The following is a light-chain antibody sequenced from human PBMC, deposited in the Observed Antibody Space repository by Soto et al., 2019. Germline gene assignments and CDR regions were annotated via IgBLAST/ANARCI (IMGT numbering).Light chain of an antibody. J-gene: IGLJ1*01. CDR1: SSDVGGYNY. CDR3: SSYTTSNTRQIV. V-gene: IGLV2-14*01. CDR2: DVS. Sequence: QSVLTQPASVSGSPGQSITISCTGTSSDVGGYNYVSRYQQHPGKAPKFMIYDVSNRPSGVSNCFSGSKSGNTASLTISGLQAEDEADYYCSSYTTSNTRQIVFGTGTKVTVL.